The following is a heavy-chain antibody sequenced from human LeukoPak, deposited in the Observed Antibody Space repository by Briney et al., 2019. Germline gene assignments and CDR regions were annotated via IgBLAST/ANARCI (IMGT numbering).Heavy chain of an antibody. J-gene: IGHJ3*02. V-gene: IGHV3-7*01. CDR1: GFTFSSYW. D-gene: IGHD2-2*01. CDR3: ARDLSTSGGFDI. Sequence: PGGSLRLSCAASGFTFSSYWMAWVRQAPGKGLEWVANINQDGSEKYYVDSVKGRFTISRDNAKSSLFLQVNSLRAEDTAVYLCARDLSTSGGFDIWGQGTMVTVSS. CDR2: INQDGSEK.